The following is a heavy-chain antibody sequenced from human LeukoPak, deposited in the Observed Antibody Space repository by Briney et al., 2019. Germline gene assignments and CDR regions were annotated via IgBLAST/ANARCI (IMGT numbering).Heavy chain of an antibody. V-gene: IGHV3-74*01. D-gene: IGHD1-26*01. CDR1: GFTFSSYW. CDR3: ARSGRGGAFDI. J-gene: IGHJ3*02. Sequence: PGGSLRLSCAASGFTFSSYWMHWVRQSPGKGLVWVSRIYSDGSRTTYADSVKGRFTISGDNAKNTLYLQMNSLRAEDTAVYYCARSGRGGAFDIWGHGTMVTVSS. CDR2: IYSDGSRT.